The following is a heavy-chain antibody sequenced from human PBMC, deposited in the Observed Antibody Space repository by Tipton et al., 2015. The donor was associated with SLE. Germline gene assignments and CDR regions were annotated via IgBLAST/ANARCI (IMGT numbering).Heavy chain of an antibody. CDR2: ISSSGSKT. Sequence: SLRLSCAASGFTFNSYEMNWVRQAPGKGLEWVSDISSSGSKTYYADSVKGRFTISRDNAQNSLFLQMNSLRVEDTAVYYCARLMQLGIEAVDVWGQGTMVTVSS. J-gene: IGHJ3*01. V-gene: IGHV3-48*03. D-gene: IGHD1-1*01. CDR1: GFTFNSYE. CDR3: ARLMQLGIEAVDV.